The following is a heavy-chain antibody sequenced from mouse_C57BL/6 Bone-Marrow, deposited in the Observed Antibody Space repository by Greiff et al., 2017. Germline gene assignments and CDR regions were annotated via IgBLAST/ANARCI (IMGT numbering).Heavy chain of an antibody. CDR1: GYTFTDYY. D-gene: IGHD1-1*01. Sequence: EVQLQQSGPVLVKPGASVKLSCKASGYTFTDYYMNWVKQSHGKSLEWIGVIHPYNGGTSYNQKFKSKATLTVDKSSSTAYMELNSLTSEDSAVYYCARDSSSSFDDWGQGTTLTVSS. V-gene: IGHV1-19*01. CDR3: ARDSSSSFDD. CDR2: IHPYNGGT. J-gene: IGHJ2*01.